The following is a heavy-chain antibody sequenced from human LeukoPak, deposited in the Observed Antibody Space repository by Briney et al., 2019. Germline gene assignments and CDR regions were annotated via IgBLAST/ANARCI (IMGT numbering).Heavy chain of an antibody. V-gene: IGHV3-48*03. CDR2: ISTSGSTI. Sequence: GGSLRLSCAASGFTFSSYEMNWVRQAPGKGLEWVSYISTSGSTIYYADSVKGRFTISRDNAKNSLYLQMNSLRVEDTAVYHCARDALGARGIGGGFDIWGQGTMVTVSS. CDR1: GFTFSSYE. J-gene: IGHJ3*02. D-gene: IGHD3-10*01. CDR3: ARDALGARGIGGGFDI.